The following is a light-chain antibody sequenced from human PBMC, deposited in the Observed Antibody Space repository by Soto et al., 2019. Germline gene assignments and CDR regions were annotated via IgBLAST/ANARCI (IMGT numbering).Light chain of an antibody. CDR1: QSVTSTY. J-gene: IGKJ4*01. V-gene: IGKV3-20*01. Sequence: VLTQSPGTLSLSPGERATLSCRASQSVTSTYLAWYQQKPGQAPRLLIYGASSRATGVPDRFSGSGSGTDFTLTISRLEPEDFAIYYCQPYNNWPLTLGGGTKVDIK. CDR2: GAS. CDR3: QPYNNWPLT.